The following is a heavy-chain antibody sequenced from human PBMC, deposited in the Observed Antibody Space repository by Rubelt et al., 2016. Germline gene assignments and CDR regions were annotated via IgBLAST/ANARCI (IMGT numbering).Heavy chain of an antibody. CDR1: GGSISSGGYY. D-gene: IGHD6-13*01. Sequence: QVQLQESGPGLVKPSQTLSLTCTVSGGSISSGGYYWSWIRQHPGKGLEWIGYIYYSGRTYYILSLKSRVTISVDTSKNQFSLKLSSVTAADTAVYYCARGEGSSWYEYYFDYWGQGTLVTVSS. CDR2: IYYSGRT. J-gene: IGHJ4*02. CDR3: ARGEGSSWYEYYFDY. V-gene: IGHV4-31*03.